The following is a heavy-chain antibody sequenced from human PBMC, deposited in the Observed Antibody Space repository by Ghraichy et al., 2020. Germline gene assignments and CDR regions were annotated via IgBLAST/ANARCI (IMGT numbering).Heavy chain of an antibody. J-gene: IGHJ4*02. CDR3: ARHDSVAGTEFDY. V-gene: IGHV4-34*01. CDR2: INHSGST. D-gene: IGHD6-19*01. Sequence: SETLSLTCAVYGGSFSGYYWSWIRQPPGKGLEWIGEINHSGSTNYNPSLKSRVTISVDTSKNQFSLKLSSVTAADTAVYYCARHDSVAGTEFDYWGQGTLVTVSS. CDR1: GGSFSGYY.